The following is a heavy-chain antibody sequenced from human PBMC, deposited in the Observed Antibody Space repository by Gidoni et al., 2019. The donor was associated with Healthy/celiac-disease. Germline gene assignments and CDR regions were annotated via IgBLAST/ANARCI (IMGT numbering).Heavy chain of an antibody. CDR3: ARQARGWFEEDWFDP. CDR2: IYPGDSDT. J-gene: IGHJ5*02. D-gene: IGHD3-10*01. Sequence: EVQLVQSGAEVKKTGESMKISCTGSGYSFTSYWIGWVRQMPGKGLEWMGIIYPGDSDTRYSPSFQGQVTISADKSISTAYLQWSSLKASDTAMYYCARQARGWFEEDWFDPWGQGTLVTVSS. CDR1: GYSFTSYW. V-gene: IGHV5-51*01.